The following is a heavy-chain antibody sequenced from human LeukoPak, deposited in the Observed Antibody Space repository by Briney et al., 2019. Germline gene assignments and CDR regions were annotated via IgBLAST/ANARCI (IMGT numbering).Heavy chain of an antibody. V-gene: IGHV3-11*01. CDR1: GFTFSDYY. Sequence: GGSLRLSCAASGFTFSDYYMSWIRQAPGKGLEWVSYISSSGSTMYYADSVKGRFTISRDNAKNSLYLQMNSLRAEDTAVYYCARDRAGGYCGGDCFPEYFQHWGQGTLVTVSS. CDR2: ISSSGSTM. J-gene: IGHJ1*01. D-gene: IGHD2-21*02. CDR3: ARDRAGGYCGGDCFPEYFQH.